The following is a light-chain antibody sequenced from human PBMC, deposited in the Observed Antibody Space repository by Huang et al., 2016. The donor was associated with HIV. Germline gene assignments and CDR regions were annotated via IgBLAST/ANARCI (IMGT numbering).Light chain of an antibody. V-gene: IGKV3-15*01. CDR3: QQYNNWPPWT. Sequence: EIVMTQSPATLSVSPGERATLSCRASQSVSSRLAWYQQKPGQAPRLLIYGASTRGTGIPARFSGSGSGTEFTLTISSLQSEDFAVYYCQQYNNWPPWTFGQGTKVEIK. CDR1: QSVSSR. J-gene: IGKJ1*01. CDR2: GAS.